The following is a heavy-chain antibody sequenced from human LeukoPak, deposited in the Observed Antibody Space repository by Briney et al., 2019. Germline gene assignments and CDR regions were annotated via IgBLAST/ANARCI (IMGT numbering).Heavy chain of an antibody. V-gene: IGHV3-48*02. CDR1: GFSFNSYS. Sequence: EGSLRLSCAASGFSFNSYSMNWVRQAPGKGLEWVSYISSSSSTIYYADSVKGRFTISRDNAKNSLYLQMNSLRDEDTAVYYCARDKYGYYYYGMDVWGQGTTVTVSS. CDR3: ARDKYGYYYYGMDV. D-gene: IGHD2-8*01. CDR2: ISSSSSTI. J-gene: IGHJ6*02.